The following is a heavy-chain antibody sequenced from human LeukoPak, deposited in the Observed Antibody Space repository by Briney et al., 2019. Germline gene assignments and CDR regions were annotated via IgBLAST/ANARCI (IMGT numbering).Heavy chain of an antibody. D-gene: IGHD2-15*01. V-gene: IGHV1-69*13. Sequence: ASVKVSCKASGGTFSSYAISWVRQAPGQGLEWMGGIIPIFGTANYAQKFQGRVTITADESTSTAYMELSSLRSEDTAVYYCARDGDCSGGSCFWHWGQGTLDTVSS. CDR3: ARDGDCSGGSCFWH. CDR2: IIPIFGTA. J-gene: IGHJ1*01. CDR1: GGTFSSYA.